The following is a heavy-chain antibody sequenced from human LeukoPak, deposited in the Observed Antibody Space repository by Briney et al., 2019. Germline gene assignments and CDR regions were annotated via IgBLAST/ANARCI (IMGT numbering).Heavy chain of an antibody. Sequence: PGGSLRLSCAASGFTFDDYGMSWVRQAPGKGLEWVSGINWNGGTTGYADSVRGRFTISRDNAKNSLYLQMNSLRAEDTALYYCARCLWDGDSPFDNWGQGTLVTVSS. CDR3: ARCLWDGDSPFDN. CDR2: INWNGGTT. V-gene: IGHV3-20*04. J-gene: IGHJ4*02. D-gene: IGHD4-17*01. CDR1: GFTFDDYG.